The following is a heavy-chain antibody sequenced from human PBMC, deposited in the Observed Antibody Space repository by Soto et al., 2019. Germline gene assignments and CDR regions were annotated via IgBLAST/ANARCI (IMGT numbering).Heavy chain of an antibody. CDR2: MNPNSGNT. CDR3: AREYCISTSCYAVWFDP. Sequence: GASVKVSCKASGYTFTSYDINWVRQATGQGLEWMGWMNPNSGNTGYAQKFQGRVTMTRNTSISTAYMELSSLRSEDTAVYYCAREYCISTSCYAVWFDPWGQGTLVTSPQ. J-gene: IGHJ5*02. V-gene: IGHV1-8*01. D-gene: IGHD2-2*01. CDR1: GYTFTSYD.